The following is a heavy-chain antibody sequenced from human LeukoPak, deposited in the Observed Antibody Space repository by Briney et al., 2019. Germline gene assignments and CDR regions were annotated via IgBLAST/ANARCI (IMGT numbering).Heavy chain of an antibody. CDR3: ARLTEQLWLNFDY. CDR2: IYYSGST. Sequence: SETLSLTCTVSGGSISSSSYYWGWIRQPPGKGLEWIGSIYYSGSTYYNPSLKSRVTISVDTSKNQFSLKLSSVTAADTAVYHCARLTEQLWLNFDYWGQGTLVTVSS. V-gene: IGHV4-39*01. D-gene: IGHD5-18*01. J-gene: IGHJ4*02. CDR1: GGSISSSSYY.